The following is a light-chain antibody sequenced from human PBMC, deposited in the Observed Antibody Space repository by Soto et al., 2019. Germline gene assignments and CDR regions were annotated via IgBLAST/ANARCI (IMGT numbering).Light chain of an antibody. CDR3: SSYTTTSSLYV. Sequence: SALTQPASVSGSPGQSITISCTGTSSDVGGYNYVSWYQQHPGKAPKLIIYEVSNRPSGVSNRFSGSKSGNTASLTISGLQAEDEADYYCSSYTTTSSLYVYGSGTKLTVL. J-gene: IGLJ1*01. V-gene: IGLV2-14*01. CDR2: EVS. CDR1: SSDVGGYNY.